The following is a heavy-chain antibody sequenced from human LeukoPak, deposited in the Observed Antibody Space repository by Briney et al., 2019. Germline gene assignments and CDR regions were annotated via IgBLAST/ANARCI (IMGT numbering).Heavy chain of an antibody. Sequence: ASVKVSCKASGYTFTSYNIHWVRQATGQGLEWMGIINPTGGSTGYAQKFQGRVTMTRDTSTTTVYMEMSSLRSEDTAVYYCARDIAGGWNYFDYWGQGTLVTVSS. CDR3: ARDIAGGWNYFDY. J-gene: IGHJ4*02. D-gene: IGHD1-14*01. V-gene: IGHV1-46*01. CDR2: INPTGGST. CDR1: GYTFTSYN.